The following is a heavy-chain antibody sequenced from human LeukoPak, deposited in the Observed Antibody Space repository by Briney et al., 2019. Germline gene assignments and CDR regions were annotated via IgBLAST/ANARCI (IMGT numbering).Heavy chain of an antibody. CDR1: GFTFSDYY. D-gene: IGHD3-10*01. CDR3: AREMVRGVIDAFDI. CDR2: ISSSGSTI. Sequence: PGGSLRLSCAASGFTFSDYYMSWIRQAPGKGLEWVSYISSSGSTIYYADSVKGRFTISRDNAKNSLYLQMNSLRAEDTAVYYRAREMVRGVIDAFDIWGQGTMVTVSS. J-gene: IGHJ3*02. V-gene: IGHV3-11*01.